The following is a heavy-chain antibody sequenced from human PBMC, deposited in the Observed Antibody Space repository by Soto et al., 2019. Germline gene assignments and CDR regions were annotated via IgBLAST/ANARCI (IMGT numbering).Heavy chain of an antibody. Sequence: QPGGSLRLSCAASGFTFSSYAMSWVRQAPGKGLEWVSAISGSGGSTYYADSVKGRFTISRDNSKNTLYLQMNSLRAEDTAVYYCARDGLDSSSWYGGYYYYGMDVWGQGTTVTVSS. J-gene: IGHJ6*02. CDR2: ISGSGGST. CDR1: GFTFSSYA. V-gene: IGHV3-23*01. CDR3: ARDGLDSSSWYGGYYYYGMDV. D-gene: IGHD6-13*01.